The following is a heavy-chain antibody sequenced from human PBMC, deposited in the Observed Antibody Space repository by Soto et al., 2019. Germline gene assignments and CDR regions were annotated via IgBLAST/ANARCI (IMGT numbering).Heavy chain of an antibody. CDR2: INHSGST. D-gene: IGHD4-4*01. Sequence: SETLSLTCAVYGGSFSGYYWSWIRQPPGKGLEWIGEINHSGSTNYNPSLKSRVTISVDTSKNQFSLKLSSVTAADTAVYYCARSRAVTSYYYYYGMDVWGQGTTVTVSS. CDR3: ARSRAVTSYYYYYGMDV. J-gene: IGHJ6*02. CDR1: GGSFSGYY. V-gene: IGHV4-34*01.